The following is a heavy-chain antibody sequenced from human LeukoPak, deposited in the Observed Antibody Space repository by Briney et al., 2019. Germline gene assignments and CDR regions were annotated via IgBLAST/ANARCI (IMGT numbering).Heavy chain of an antibody. V-gene: IGHV3-11*04. D-gene: IGHD5-12*01. CDR1: GFTVSSNY. J-gene: IGHJ4*02. CDR2: ISSSGSTI. CDR3: ARTSGYDHTDY. Sequence: GGSLRLSCAASGFTVSSNYMSWVRQAPGKGLEWVSYISSSGSTIYYADSVKGRFTISRDNAKNSLYLQMNSLRAEDTAVYYCARTSGYDHTDYWGQGTLVTVSS.